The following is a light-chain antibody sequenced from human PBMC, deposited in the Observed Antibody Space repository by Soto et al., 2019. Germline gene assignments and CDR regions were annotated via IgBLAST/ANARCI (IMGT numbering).Light chain of an antibody. CDR2: DAT. CDR1: LSISNW. CDR3: QQYHNYSYT. J-gene: IGKJ2*01. Sequence: IQMTQSPSTLATSVGDRVTITCRASLSISNWLAWYQQKSGPGPKLLLYDATKLAVGVPSRFSGSGYGTEFTLTISSLQSDDFATYYCQQYHNYSYTFGQGTKLEI. V-gene: IGKV1-5*01.